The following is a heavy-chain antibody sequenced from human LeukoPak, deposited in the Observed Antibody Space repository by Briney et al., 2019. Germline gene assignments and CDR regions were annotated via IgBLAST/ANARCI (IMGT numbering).Heavy chain of an antibody. D-gene: IGHD2-2*01. J-gene: IGHJ4*02. CDR3: AKYRGGGGYCSSTSCQTGYYFDY. CDR2: ISSSSSYI. V-gene: IGHV3-21*04. CDR1: GFTFSSYS. Sequence: PGGSLRLSCAASGFTFSSYSMNWVRQAPGKGLEWVSSISSSSSYIYYADSVKGRFTISRDNAKNSLYLQMNSLRAEDTAVYYCAKYRGGGGYCSSTSCQTGYYFDYWGQGTLVTVSS.